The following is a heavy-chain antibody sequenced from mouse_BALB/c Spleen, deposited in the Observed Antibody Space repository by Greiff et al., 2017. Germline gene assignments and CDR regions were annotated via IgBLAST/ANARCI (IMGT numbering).Heavy chain of an antibody. CDR3: GSQVLDYEGFAY. CDR2: ISSGGST. CDR1: GFTFSSYA. J-gene: IGHJ3*01. D-gene: IGHD2-4*01. V-gene: IGHV5-6-5*01. Sequence: EVKLMESGGGLVKPGGSLKLSCAASGFTFSSYAMSWVRQTPEKRLEWVASISSGGSTYYPDSVKGGFTISRVYARNILYLQMSSLRSEDTAMYYCGSQVLDYEGFAYWGQGTLVTVSA.